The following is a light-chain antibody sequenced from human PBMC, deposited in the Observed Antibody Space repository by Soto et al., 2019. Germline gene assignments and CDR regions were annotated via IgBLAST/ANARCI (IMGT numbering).Light chain of an antibody. J-gene: IGKJ2*01. Sequence: DFVMTQTPDSLAVSLGERATINCKSSPSVLSSSNNKNYLAWYQQKPGQPPKLLIYWASTRDSGVPDRFSGSGSGTDFTLTIGSLQAEDVAVYYCQQYYSTPYTFGQGTKVDSK. CDR3: QQYYSTPYT. CDR1: PSVLSSSNNKNY. CDR2: WAS. V-gene: IGKV4-1*01.